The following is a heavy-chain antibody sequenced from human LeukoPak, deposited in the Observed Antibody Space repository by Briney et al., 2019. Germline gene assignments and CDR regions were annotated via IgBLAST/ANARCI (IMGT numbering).Heavy chain of an antibody. CDR1: GFTFSSYW. D-gene: IGHD1-1*01. CDR3: ARETTGTTSAFDI. Sequence: GGSLRLSCAASGFTFSSYWMSWVRQAPGKGLEWVANIKQDGSEKYYVDSVKGRFTISRDNAKNSLYLQMNSLRPEDTAVYYCARETTGTTSAFDIWGQGTMVTVSS. J-gene: IGHJ3*02. CDR2: IKQDGSEK. V-gene: IGHV3-7*01.